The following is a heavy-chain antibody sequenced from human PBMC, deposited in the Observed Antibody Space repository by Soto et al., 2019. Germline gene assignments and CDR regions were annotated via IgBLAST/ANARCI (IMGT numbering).Heavy chain of an antibody. V-gene: IGHV4-30-4*01. Sequence: SETLSLTCTVCGGSISSGDYYWSWIRQPPGKGLEWIGYIYYSGSTYYNPSLKSRVTISVDTSKNQFSLKLSSVTAADTAVYYCARLTGNNWNYNDYWGQGTLVTVSS. CDR1: GGSISSGDYY. CDR2: IYYSGST. D-gene: IGHD1-7*01. J-gene: IGHJ4*02. CDR3: ARLTGNNWNYNDY.